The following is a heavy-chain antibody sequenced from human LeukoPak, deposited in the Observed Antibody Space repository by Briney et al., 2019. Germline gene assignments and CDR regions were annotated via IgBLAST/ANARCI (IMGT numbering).Heavy chain of an antibody. CDR1: GFTFGDYA. Sequence: PGGSLRLSCTASGFTFGDYAMSWFRQAPGKGLEWVGFIRSKAYGGTTEYAASVKGRFTISRDDSKSIAYLQMNSLKTEDTAVYYCTRASLGSWYNFDYWGQGTLVTVSS. CDR3: TRASLGSWYNFDY. CDR2: IRSKAYGGTT. D-gene: IGHD6-13*01. J-gene: IGHJ4*02. V-gene: IGHV3-49*03.